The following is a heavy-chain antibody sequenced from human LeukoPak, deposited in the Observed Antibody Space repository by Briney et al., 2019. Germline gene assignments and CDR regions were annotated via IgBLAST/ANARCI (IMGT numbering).Heavy chain of an antibody. CDR2: IYSGGST. CDR1: GFTFSSNY. D-gene: IGHD1-26*01. J-gene: IGHJ6*02. V-gene: IGHV3-53*01. Sequence: QSGGSLRLSCAASGFTFSSNYLSWVRQAPGKGLAWVSVIYSGGSTYYADSVKGRFTISRDNSKNTLYLQMNSLRAEDTAVYYCARSGAFNYGMDVWGQGTTVTVSS. CDR3: ARSGAFNYGMDV.